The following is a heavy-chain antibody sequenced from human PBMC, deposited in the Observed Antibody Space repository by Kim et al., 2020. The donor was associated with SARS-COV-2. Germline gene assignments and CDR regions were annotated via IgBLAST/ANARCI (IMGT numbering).Heavy chain of an antibody. D-gene: IGHD3-10*01. J-gene: IGHJ4*02. CDR3: ARARGFDY. Sequence: GSNKYHVDSVKGRFTVSRDNAKNTLDLQMNSLRAEDTAVYYCARARGFDYWGQGTLVTVSS. V-gene: IGHV3-30*01. CDR2: GSNK.